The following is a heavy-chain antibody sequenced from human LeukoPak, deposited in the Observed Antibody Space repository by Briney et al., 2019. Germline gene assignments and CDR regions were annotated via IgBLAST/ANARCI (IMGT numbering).Heavy chain of an antibody. D-gene: IGHD6-6*01. CDR1: GFTFSGYA. CDR3: TRESGSSFDY. CDR2: ISYDGSSE. Sequence: QSGGSLRLSCAASGFTFSGYAMNWVRQTPGKGLEWVALISYDGSSEFYADSVKGRFTISKDNSKNTLYLQMNSLRIEDTAMYYCTRESGSSFDYWGQGTLVTVSS. J-gene: IGHJ4*02. V-gene: IGHV3-30-3*01.